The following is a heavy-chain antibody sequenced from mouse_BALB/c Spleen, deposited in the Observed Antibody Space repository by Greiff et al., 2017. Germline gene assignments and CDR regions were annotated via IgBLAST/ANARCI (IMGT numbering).Heavy chain of an antibody. CDR1: GFSLTSYG. J-gene: IGHJ4*01. V-gene: IGHV2-2*02. Sequence: VQLKQSGPGLVQPSQSLSITCTVSGFSLTSYGVHWVRQSPGKGLEWLGVIWSGGSTDYNAAFISRLSISKDNSKSHVFFKMNSLQANDTAIYYCARGRGGEAMDYWGQGTSVTVSS. CDR2: IWSGGST. CDR3: ARGRGGEAMDY.